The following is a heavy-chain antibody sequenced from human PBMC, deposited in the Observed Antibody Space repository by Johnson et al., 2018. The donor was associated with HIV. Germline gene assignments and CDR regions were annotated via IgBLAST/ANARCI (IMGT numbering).Heavy chain of an antibody. Sequence: QEKLVESGGGVVQPGRSLRLSCAASGLTFSSYGMHWVRQAPGKGLEWVAVISYDGSKKYYAGSVKGRFTISRDNSKTTLYLQMNSLRAEDTAVYYCAKAPYGSGIRPGAFDIWGQGTMVTVSS. J-gene: IGHJ3*02. V-gene: IGHV3-30*18. CDR1: GLTFSSYG. D-gene: IGHD3-10*01. CDR2: ISYDGSKK. CDR3: AKAPYGSGIRPGAFDI.